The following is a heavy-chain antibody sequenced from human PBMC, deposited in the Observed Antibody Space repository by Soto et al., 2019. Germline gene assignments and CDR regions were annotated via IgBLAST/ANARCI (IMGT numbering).Heavy chain of an antibody. V-gene: IGHV3-64*01. CDR3: ARRGYGSRWPNVYMDV. CDR2: ISNNGAHT. D-gene: IGHD6-13*01. J-gene: IGHJ6*03. CDR1: GFTFSNYE. Sequence: AQLVESGGGLVQPGGSLRLSCVASGFTFSNYEMHWVRQAPGKGLEYVSGISNNGAHTDYAKSVKGRFTISRDNSENTLYLQMGSLRAEDMALYYCARRGYGSRWPNVYMDVWGKGTTVTVSS.